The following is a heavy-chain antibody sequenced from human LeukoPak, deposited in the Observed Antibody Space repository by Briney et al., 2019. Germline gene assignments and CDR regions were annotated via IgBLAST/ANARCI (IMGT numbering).Heavy chain of an antibody. CDR1: RFTFSSYS. J-gene: IGHJ3*02. CDR2: ISSSSSYI. CDR3: ARDSGAGGLDAFDI. V-gene: IGHV3-21*01. Sequence: GGSLRLSCAASRFTFSSYSMNWVRQAPGKGLEWVSSISSSSSYIYYADSVKGRFTISRDNAKNSLYLQMNSLRAEDTAVYYCARDSGAGGLDAFDIWGQGTMVTVSS. D-gene: IGHD4-23*01.